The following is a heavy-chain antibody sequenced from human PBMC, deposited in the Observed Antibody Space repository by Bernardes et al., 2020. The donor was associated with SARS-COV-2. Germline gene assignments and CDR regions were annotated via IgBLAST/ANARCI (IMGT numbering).Heavy chain of an antibody. CDR3: AKDGAKRDYDSGMDV. J-gene: IGHJ6*02. CDR2: ISWDGGST. CDR1: GFTFDDYT. D-gene: IGHD3-22*01. Sequence: GGSLRLSCAASGFTFDDYTVHWVRQAPGKGLEWVSLISWDGGSTYYADSVKGRFTISRDNSKNSLYLQMNSLRTEDTALYYCAKDGAKRDYDSGMDVWGQGTTVTVSS. V-gene: IGHV3-43*01.